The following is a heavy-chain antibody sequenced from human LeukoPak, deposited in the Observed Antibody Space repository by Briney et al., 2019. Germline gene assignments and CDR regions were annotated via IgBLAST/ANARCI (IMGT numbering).Heavy chain of an antibody. CDR2: INHSGST. Sequence: GSLRLSCAASGFTFSNAWMSWVRQPPGKGLEWIGGINHSGSTNYNPSLKSRVTISVDTSKNQFSLKLSSVTAADTAVHYCARLYTSDIKYDYWGQGTLVTVSS. CDR3: ARLYTSDIKYDY. CDR1: GFTFSNAW. D-gene: IGHD6-6*01. V-gene: IGHV4-34*01. J-gene: IGHJ4*02.